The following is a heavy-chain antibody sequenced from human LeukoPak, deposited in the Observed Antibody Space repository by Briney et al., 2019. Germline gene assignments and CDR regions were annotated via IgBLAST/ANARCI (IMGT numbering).Heavy chain of an antibody. D-gene: IGHD6-13*01. J-gene: IGHJ5*02. Sequence: ASVKVSCKASGYTFTNYDISWVRQAPGQGLAWMGWISAYNGNTNYAQKVQGRVTMTTDRSTSSTYMELRSLRSDDTDVYYCARAQQLVHWFDPWGQGTLVTVSS. CDR1: GYTFTNYD. CDR3: ARAQQLVHWFDP. V-gene: IGHV1-18*01. CDR2: ISAYNGNT.